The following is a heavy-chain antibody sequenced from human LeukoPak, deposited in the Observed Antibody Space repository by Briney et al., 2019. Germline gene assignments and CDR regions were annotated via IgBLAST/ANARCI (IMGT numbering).Heavy chain of an antibody. V-gene: IGHV1-69*05. Sequence: SVKVSCKASGGTFSSYAISWARQAPGQGLEWMGRIIPIFGTANYAQKFQGRVTITTDESTSTAYMELSSLRSEDTAVYYCAREQHDSSVNAEYFQHWGQGTLVTVSS. CDR2: IIPIFGTA. CDR3: AREQHDSSVNAEYFQH. J-gene: IGHJ1*01. CDR1: GGTFSSYA. D-gene: IGHD3-22*01.